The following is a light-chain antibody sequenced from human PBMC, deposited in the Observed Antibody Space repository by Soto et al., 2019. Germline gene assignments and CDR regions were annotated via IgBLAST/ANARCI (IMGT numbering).Light chain of an antibody. V-gene: IGKV1-5*01. J-gene: IGKJ1*01. CDR1: QTISSF. Sequence: DIQMTQSPSTLSASVGDRVTITCRASQTISSFLAWYQHKPGEAPKLLIAEASRLESGVPSRFSGGGSGTEFTLTISRLQPDDVATYYCQHYISFPWTFGQGTRWIS. CDR3: QHYISFPWT. CDR2: EAS.